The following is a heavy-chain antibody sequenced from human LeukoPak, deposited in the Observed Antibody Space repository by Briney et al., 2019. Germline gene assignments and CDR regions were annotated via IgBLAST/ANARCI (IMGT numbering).Heavy chain of an antibody. J-gene: IGHJ4*02. D-gene: IGHD3-9*01. CDR1: GGSISSYY. V-gene: IGHV4-59*12. CDR3: ARVHFCGNILTGYFDC. CDR2: IYYSGST. Sequence: PSETLSLTCTVSGGSISSYYWSWLRQPPGKGLEGLGSIYYSGSTYYNPSLKSRVTTSVDTSKNQFSLKLSSVTAADTAVYYCARVHFCGNILTGYFDCWGQGTLVTVAS.